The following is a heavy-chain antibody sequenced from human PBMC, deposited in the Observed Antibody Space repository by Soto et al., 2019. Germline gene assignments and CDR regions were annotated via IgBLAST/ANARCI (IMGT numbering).Heavy chain of an antibody. V-gene: IGHV3-11*01. Sequence: QVQLVESGGGLVKRGGSLRLSCAASGFTFSDYYITWIRQAPGKGLEWVSYISNSGRTIYYADSVKGRFTISRDNAKNSLYLQMNSLRAEDTAVYYCARQYYDFWGGSSKSPHYYFDLWGRGTLVTVSS. CDR3: ARQYYDFWGGSSKSPHYYFDL. J-gene: IGHJ2*01. D-gene: IGHD3-3*01. CDR2: ISNSGRTI. CDR1: GFTFSDYY.